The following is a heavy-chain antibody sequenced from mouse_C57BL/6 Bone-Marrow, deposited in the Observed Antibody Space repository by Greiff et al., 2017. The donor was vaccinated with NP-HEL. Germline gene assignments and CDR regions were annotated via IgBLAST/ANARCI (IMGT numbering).Heavy chain of an antibody. J-gene: IGHJ2*01. CDR2: IHPNSGST. CDR1: GYTFTSYW. V-gene: IGHV1-64*01. Sequence: QVQLQQPGAELVKPGASVKLSCKASGYTFTSYWMHWVKQRPGQGLEWIGMIHPNSGSTNYNEKFKSKATLTVDKSSSTAYMQLSSLTSEDSAVYYCARVVYYDYADYWGQGTTLTVSS. D-gene: IGHD2-4*01. CDR3: ARVVYYDYADY.